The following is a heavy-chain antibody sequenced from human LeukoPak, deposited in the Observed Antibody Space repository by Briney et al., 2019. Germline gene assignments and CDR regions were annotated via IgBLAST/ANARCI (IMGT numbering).Heavy chain of an antibody. CDR3: ARWTYYYDSGSYSPDYYYYYMDV. J-gene: IGHJ6*03. D-gene: IGHD3-10*01. CDR2: IYSDGST. CDR1: GFTVSDNY. Sequence: GGSLRLSCAASGFTVSDNYMSWVRQAPGKGLEWVSVIYSDGSTYYADSVKGRFTISRDNSKNTVYLQMNSLRAEDTAVYYCARWTYYYDSGSYSPDYYYYYMDVWGKGTTVTISS. V-gene: IGHV3-66*01.